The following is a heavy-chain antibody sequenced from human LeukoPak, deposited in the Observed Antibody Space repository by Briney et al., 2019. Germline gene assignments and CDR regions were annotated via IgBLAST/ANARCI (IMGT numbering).Heavy chain of an antibody. J-gene: IGHJ4*02. CDR1: GFTISSYA. CDR3: ARGRRIAAAGLYYFDY. D-gene: IGHD6-13*01. V-gene: IGHV3-21*01. CDR2: ISSSSSYI. Sequence: GGSLRLSCAASGFTISSYAMSWVRQAPGKGLEWVSSISSSSSYIYYADSVKGRFTISRDNAKSSLYLQMNSLRAEDTAVYYCARGRRIAAAGLYYFDYWGQGTLVTVSS.